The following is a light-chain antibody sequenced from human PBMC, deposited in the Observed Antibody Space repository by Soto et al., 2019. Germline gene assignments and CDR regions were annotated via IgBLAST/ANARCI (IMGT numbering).Light chain of an antibody. Sequence: QSALTQPASVSGSPGQSITIFCTGTSSDVGGYNYVSWYQQHPGKAPKLMIYDVTNRPSGVSNRFSGSKSGNTASLTISGLQAEDEADYYCSSYTSSSTPLVFGGGTKVTVL. CDR1: SSDVGGYNY. CDR3: SSYTSSSTPLV. V-gene: IGLV2-14*01. J-gene: IGLJ3*02. CDR2: DVT.